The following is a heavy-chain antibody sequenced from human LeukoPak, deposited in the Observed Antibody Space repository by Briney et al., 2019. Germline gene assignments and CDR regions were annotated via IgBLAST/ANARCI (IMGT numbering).Heavy chain of an antibody. CDR1: GFTFSSYS. CDR3: AKEAITMVRGGFEYFQH. V-gene: IGHV3-23*01. Sequence: GGSLRLSCAASGFTFSSYSMNWVRQAPGKGLEWVSAISGSGGSTYYADSVKGRFTISRDNSKNTLYLQMNSLRAEDTAVYYCAKEAITMVRGGFEYFQHWGQGTLVTVSS. CDR2: ISGSGGST. J-gene: IGHJ1*01. D-gene: IGHD3-10*01.